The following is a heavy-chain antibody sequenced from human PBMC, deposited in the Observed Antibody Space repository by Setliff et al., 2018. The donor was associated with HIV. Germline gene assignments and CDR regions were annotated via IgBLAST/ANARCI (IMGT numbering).Heavy chain of an antibody. Sequence: GGSLRLSCAVSGFTLSHAYMSWVRQAPGKGLEWVGRIKSKTDGGTADYAAPVKGRFTISRGDSKNTLFLQINSLKTDDTAVYYCNKDFLWNSLSFFDYWGQGTLVTVSS. V-gene: IGHV3-15*01. D-gene: IGHD1-1*01. CDR2: IKSKTDGGTA. CDR3: NKDFLWNSLSFFDY. J-gene: IGHJ4*02. CDR1: GFTLSHAY.